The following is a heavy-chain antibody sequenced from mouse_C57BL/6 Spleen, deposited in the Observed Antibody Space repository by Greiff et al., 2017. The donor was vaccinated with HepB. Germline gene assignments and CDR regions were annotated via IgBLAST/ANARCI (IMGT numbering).Heavy chain of an antibody. V-gene: IGHV1-76*01. Sequence: QVHVKQSGAELVRPGASVKLSCKASGYTFTDYYINWVKQRPGQGLEWIARIYPGSGNTYYNEKFKGKATLTAEKSSSTAYMQLSSLTSEDSAVYFCARSSGSSPYAMDYWGQGTSVTVSS. CDR2: IYPGSGNT. D-gene: IGHD1-1*01. CDR3: ARSSGSSPYAMDY. CDR1: GYTFTDYY. J-gene: IGHJ4*01.